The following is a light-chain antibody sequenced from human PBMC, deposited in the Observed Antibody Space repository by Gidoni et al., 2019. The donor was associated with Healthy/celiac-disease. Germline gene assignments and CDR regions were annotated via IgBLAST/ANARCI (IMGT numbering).Light chain of an antibody. CDR3: AAWDDSLSGL. J-gene: IGLJ2*01. CDR2: RNN. CDR1: SSNIGSNY. V-gene: IGLV1-47*01. Sequence: QSVLTQPPSASGTPGQRVTISCSGSSSNIGSNYVCWDQQLPGTAPKLLIDRNNQRLSGVPDRFSGSKSGTSASLAISGLRSEDEADYYCAAWDDSLSGLFGGGTKLTVL.